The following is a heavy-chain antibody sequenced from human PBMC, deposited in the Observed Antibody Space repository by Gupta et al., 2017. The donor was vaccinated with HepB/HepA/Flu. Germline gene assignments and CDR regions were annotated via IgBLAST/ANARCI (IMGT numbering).Heavy chain of an antibody. V-gene: IGHV5-51*01. Sequence: EVQLVQSGAEVKEAGESLQISCKTSGYRFTTYWIGWVRQMPGRGLEWMGIFYPEDSISRYNPSFEGQVIISADTSMNTAYLRWTSLRAADTAMYYCARLTNPDGGWFDSWGPGTLVTVSS. J-gene: IGHJ5*01. CDR2: FYPEDSIS. CDR1: GYRFTTYW. CDR3: ARLTNPDGGWFDS. D-gene: IGHD3-10*01.